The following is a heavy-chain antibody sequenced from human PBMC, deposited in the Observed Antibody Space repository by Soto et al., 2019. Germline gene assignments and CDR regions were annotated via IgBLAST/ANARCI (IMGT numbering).Heavy chain of an antibody. CDR1: GGSISSYY. V-gene: IGHV4-59*01. CDR2: IYYSGST. CDR3: ARDLWGYCGADCYPLDV. Sequence: SETLSLTCTVSGGSISSYYWSWIRQPPGKGLEWIGSIYYSGSTNSNPSLQSRVTMSVDTSKNQFSLKLSSVTAADTAVYYCARDLWGYCGADCYPLDVWGQGTTVTVSS. J-gene: IGHJ6*02. D-gene: IGHD2-21*02.